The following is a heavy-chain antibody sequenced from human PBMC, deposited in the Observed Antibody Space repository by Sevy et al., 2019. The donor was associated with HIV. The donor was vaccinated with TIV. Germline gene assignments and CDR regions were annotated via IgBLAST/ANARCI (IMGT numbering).Heavy chain of an antibody. CDR1: GFTFSNYA. Sequence: GGSLRLSCAASGFTFSNYAMHWVRQAPGKGLEWVAVISYDGSNKYYADSVKGRFTISRDNSKNTLYLQMNSLRAEDTDAYYCERVDEQRWIRLYYFDYWGQGTLVTVSS. CDR3: ERVDEQRWIRLYYFDY. J-gene: IGHJ4*02. CDR2: ISYDGSNK. V-gene: IGHV3-30*04. D-gene: IGHD5-12*01.